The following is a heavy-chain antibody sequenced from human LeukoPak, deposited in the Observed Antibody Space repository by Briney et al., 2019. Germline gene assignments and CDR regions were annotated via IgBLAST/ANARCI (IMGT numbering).Heavy chain of an antibody. Sequence: SETLSLTCTVSGGSISSSYWSWIRQPPGKGLEWIGYIYYSASTHYNPSLKSRVTISVDTSKNQFSLRLSPMTAADTAVYYCARSAYYYDGSDYYYFDYWGQGTLVTVSS. CDR1: GGSISSSY. CDR3: ARSAYYYDGSDYYYFDY. CDR2: IYYSAST. D-gene: IGHD3-22*01. J-gene: IGHJ4*02. V-gene: IGHV4-59*01.